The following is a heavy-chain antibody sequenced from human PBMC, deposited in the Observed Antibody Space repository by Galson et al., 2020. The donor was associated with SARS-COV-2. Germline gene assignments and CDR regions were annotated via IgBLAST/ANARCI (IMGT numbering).Heavy chain of an antibody. CDR1: GFSLTTFGLG. CDR3: ARSPLGGFDYFDK. J-gene: IGHJ4*02. Sequence: SGPTLVKPTQALTLTSNFSGFSLTTFGLGVGWVRQPPGKALEWLALIYWHDDKFYSPSLKSRPTTTKDTSKNQVVLTMTNMDPVDAGTYFCARSPLGGFDYFDKWGQGTLVAVSS. V-gene: IGHV2-5*01. CDR2: IYWHDDK.